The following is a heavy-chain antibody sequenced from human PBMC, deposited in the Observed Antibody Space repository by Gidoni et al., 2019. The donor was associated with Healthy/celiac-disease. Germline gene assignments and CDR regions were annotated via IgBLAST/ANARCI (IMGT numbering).Heavy chain of an antibody. V-gene: IGHV1-69*02. Sequence: QVQLVQSGAEVKKPGSSVKVSCKASGGTFSSYTISWVRQAPGQGLEGMGRIITILGIANYAQKFQGRVTITADKHTSTAYMELSSLRSEDTAVYYWARGTEYSSSAGDYWGQGTLVTVSS. D-gene: IGHD6-6*01. CDR3: ARGTEYSSSAGDY. J-gene: IGHJ4*02. CDR2: IITILGIA. CDR1: GGTFSSYT.